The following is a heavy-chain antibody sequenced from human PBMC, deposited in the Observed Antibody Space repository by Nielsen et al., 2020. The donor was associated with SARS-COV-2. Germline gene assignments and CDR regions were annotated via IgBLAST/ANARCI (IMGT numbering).Heavy chain of an antibody. CDR1: GFTFSSYW. Sequence: GGSLRLSCAASGFTFSSYWMHWVRQAPGKGLVWVSRISSDGSSTSYADSVKGRFTISRDNSKNTLYLQMNSLGADDTAIYYCTRRVAGGTMDVWGQGTTVTVSS. CDR3: TRRVAGGTMDV. J-gene: IGHJ6*02. CDR2: ISSDGSST. V-gene: IGHV3-74*01. D-gene: IGHD6-19*01.